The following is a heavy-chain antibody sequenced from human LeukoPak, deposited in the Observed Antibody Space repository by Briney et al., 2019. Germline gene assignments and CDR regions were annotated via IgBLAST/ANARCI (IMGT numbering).Heavy chain of an antibody. V-gene: IGHV1-24*01. Sequence: ASVKVSCKVSGYTLTELSMHWVRQAPGKGLEWMGGFDPEDGETIYAQKFQGRVTMTEDTSTDTAYMELSSLRSEDTAVYYCATDMLGGSYWFAFDIWGQGTMVTVSS. J-gene: IGHJ3*02. D-gene: IGHD1-26*01. CDR3: ATDMLGGSYWFAFDI. CDR1: GYTLTELS. CDR2: FDPEDGET.